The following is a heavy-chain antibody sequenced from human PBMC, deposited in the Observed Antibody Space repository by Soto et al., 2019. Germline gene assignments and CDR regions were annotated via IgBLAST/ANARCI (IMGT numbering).Heavy chain of an antibody. J-gene: IGHJ3*02. Sequence: ASVKVSCNASGYTFHSYAMNWVRQAPGQRLEWMGCISGCNGNTIYSQKFQARVTITRETSASTAYMELSSLRSEDTAVYYCARPVASCAYTYGPLGXAFDIWEQGTMXTXS. CDR2: ISGCNGNT. CDR1: GYTFHSYA. V-gene: IGHV1-3*01. D-gene: IGHD5-18*01. CDR3: ARPVASCAYTYGPLGXAFDI.